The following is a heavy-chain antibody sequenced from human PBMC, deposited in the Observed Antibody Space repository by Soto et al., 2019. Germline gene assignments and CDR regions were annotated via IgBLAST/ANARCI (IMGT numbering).Heavy chain of an antibody. V-gene: IGHV4-39*01. CDR3: ARQSYESSAYFDY. J-gene: IGHJ4*02. CDR2: IYYSGST. CDR1: GVSISRSSYY. D-gene: IGHD3-22*01. Sequence: SETLSLTCTVSGVSISRSSYYWGWIRQPPGKGPEWIGSIYYSGSTYYNPSLKSRVTISVDTSKNQFSLKLSSVTAADTAVYYCARQSYESSAYFDYWGLGTLVTV.